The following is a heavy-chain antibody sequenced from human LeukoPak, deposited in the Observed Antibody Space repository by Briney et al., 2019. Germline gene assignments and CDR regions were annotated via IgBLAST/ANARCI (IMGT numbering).Heavy chain of an antibody. CDR1: GFTFNNFG. Sequence: PGGSLRLSCAASGFTFNNFGMHWVRQAPSKGLEWVAFMGYEGIHKYYADSVKGRFTISKDNSKATLYLQMNSLRPEDTAVYYCATLAAELLFVGSDYWGQGTLVTVSS. CDR2: MGYEGIHK. J-gene: IGHJ4*02. CDR3: ATLAAELLFVGSDY. D-gene: IGHD1-7*01. V-gene: IGHV3-30*02.